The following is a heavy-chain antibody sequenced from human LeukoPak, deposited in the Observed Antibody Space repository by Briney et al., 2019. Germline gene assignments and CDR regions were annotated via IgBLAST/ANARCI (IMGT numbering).Heavy chain of an antibody. D-gene: IGHD3-10*01. Sequence: GGSLRLSCAASGFTVSSNYMSWVRQAPGKGLEWVSVIYSGGSTYYADSVKGRFTISRDNSKNTLYLQMNSLRAEDTAVYYCAKEGHYDSGFDYWGQGTLVTVSS. CDR1: GFTVSSNY. J-gene: IGHJ4*02. CDR3: AKEGHYDSGFDY. V-gene: IGHV3-53*01. CDR2: IYSGGST.